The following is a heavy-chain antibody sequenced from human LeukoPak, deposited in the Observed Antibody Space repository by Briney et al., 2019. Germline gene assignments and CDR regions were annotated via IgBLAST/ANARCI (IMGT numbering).Heavy chain of an antibody. CDR1: GFTVSSNY. CDR3: ARGAWITMVRGVEGYGMDV. J-gene: IGHJ6*02. D-gene: IGHD3-10*01. V-gene: IGHV3-53*01. Sequence: GGSLRLSCAASGFTVSSNYMSWVRQAPGKGLEWVSVIYSGGSTYYADSVKGRFTISRDNSKNTLYLQMNSLRAEDTAVYYCARGAWITMVRGVEGYGMDVWGQGTTVTVSS. CDR2: IYSGGST.